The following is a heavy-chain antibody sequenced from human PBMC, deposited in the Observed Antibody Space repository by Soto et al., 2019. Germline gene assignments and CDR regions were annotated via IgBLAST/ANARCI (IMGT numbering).Heavy chain of an antibody. D-gene: IGHD3-10*01. J-gene: IGHJ4*02. CDR1: VGSISSGGYY. Sequence: SETLSLTCTVSVGSISSGGYYWSWIRQHPGKGLEWIGEINHSGSTNYNPSLKSRVTISVDTSKNQFSLKLSSVTAADTAVYYCARGNTYYYGSGGFGYWGQGTLVTVSS. V-gene: IGHV4-34*01. CDR3: ARGNTYYYGSGGFGY. CDR2: INHSGST.